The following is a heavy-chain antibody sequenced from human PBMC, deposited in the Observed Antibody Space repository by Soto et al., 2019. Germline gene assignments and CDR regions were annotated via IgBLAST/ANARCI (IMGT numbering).Heavy chain of an antibody. J-gene: IGHJ6*02. D-gene: IGHD5-18*01. V-gene: IGHV3-9*01. CDR2: ISWNSGSI. Sequence: GGSLRLSCAASGFTFDDYAMHWVRQAPGKGLEWVSGISWNSGSIGYADSVKGRFTIPRDNAKNSLYLQMNSLRAEDTALYYCAKDFMDTADYGMDVWAKGPRSPSP. CDR1: GFTFDDYA. CDR3: AKDFMDTADYGMDV.